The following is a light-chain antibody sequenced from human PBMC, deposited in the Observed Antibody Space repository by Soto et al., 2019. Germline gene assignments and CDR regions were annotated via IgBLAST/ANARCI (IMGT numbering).Light chain of an antibody. V-gene: IGLV2-8*01. Sequence: QSTLTQPPSASGSPGQSVTISCTGTSSDVGADNYVSWYQQHAGKAPKLVLYEVTKRPSGVPDRFSGSKSANTASLTVSGLQAEDEADYYCSSFASSNTWVFGGGTKLTVL. CDR2: EVT. CDR1: SSDVGADNY. J-gene: IGLJ3*02. CDR3: SSFASSNTWV.